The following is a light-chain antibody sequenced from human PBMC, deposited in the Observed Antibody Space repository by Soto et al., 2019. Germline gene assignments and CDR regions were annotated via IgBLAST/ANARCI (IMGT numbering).Light chain of an antibody. J-gene: IGKJ1*01. CDR2: GAS. CDR1: QSVSST. V-gene: IGKV3-15*01. CDR3: QQYNNWPWT. Sequence: EIVLTQSPGTLSLSPGERATLSCRASQSVSSTLAWYQQKPGQAPRLLIYGASTRATGISARFSGSGSGTEFTLTISSLQSEDFAVYHCQQYNNWPWTFGQGTKVDIK.